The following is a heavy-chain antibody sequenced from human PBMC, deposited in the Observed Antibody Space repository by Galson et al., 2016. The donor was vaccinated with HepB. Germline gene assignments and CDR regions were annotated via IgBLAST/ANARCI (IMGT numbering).Heavy chain of an antibody. CDR3: ARDLWGDCRTTTCSHLDS. Sequence: SLRLSCAASGFTFRYFSIHWVRQAPGKGLEWVTIISDDGSSKYYADSVKGRFTISKDNSNNMLYLQMNSLRVEDTAVYYCARDLWGDCRTTTCSHLDSWGQGTLGTVSS. J-gene: IGHJ4*02. CDR2: ISDDGSSK. CDR1: GFTFRYFS. V-gene: IGHV3-30*04. D-gene: IGHD1-14*01.